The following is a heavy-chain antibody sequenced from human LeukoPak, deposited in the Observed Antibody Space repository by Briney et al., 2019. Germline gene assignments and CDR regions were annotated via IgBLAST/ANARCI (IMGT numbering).Heavy chain of an antibody. CDR1: SGSIGSFY. D-gene: IGHD1-26*01. CDR3: TRGGSADPFEH. Sequence: SETLSLTCTISSGSIGSFYWSWIRQPPGRGLEWIGYINFSGNTNYNSALKSRVTISIDTSKNQFSLKLNSVTAADTAVYYCTRGGSADPFEHWGQGTLVTVSS. V-gene: IGHV4-59*08. J-gene: IGHJ4*02. CDR2: INFSGNT.